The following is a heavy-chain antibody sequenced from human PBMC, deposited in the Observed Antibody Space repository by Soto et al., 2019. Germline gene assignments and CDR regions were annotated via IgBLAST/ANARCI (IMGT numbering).Heavy chain of an antibody. D-gene: IGHD1-26*01. CDR1: GFTFSHYG. Sequence: QVQLVESGGGVVQPGRSLRLSCAASGFTFSHYGIHWVRQAPGKGLEWLAVISYDGSNKHYADSVKGRFTVSRDNSKNTLYLQMNSLRAEDTAVYFCAIYSGKYQCPLDYWGQGTLVTVSS. CDR3: AIYSGKYQCPLDY. V-gene: IGHV3-30*03. CDR2: ISYDGSNK. J-gene: IGHJ4*02.